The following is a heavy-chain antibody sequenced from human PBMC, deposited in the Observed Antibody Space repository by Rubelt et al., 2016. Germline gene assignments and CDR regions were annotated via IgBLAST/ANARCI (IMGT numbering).Heavy chain of an antibody. D-gene: IGHD2-15*01. V-gene: IGHV3-66*01. CDR3: ARRYPYYYYAMDV. CDR1: GFTVSSNY. Sequence: EVQLVESGGDLVQPGGSLRLSCAASGFTVSSNYMSWVRQAPGKGLEWVSILYAGGSTYYADSVKGRFIISRDYSKNTLDLQMNSLRAEDTAVYFCARRYPYYYYAMDVWGQGTTVTVSS. J-gene: IGHJ6*02. CDR2: LYAGGST.